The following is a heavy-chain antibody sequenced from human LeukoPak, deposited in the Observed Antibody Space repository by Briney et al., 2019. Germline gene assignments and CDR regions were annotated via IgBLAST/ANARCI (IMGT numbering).Heavy chain of an antibody. CDR1: GGSISSSNW. D-gene: IGHD3-22*01. CDR3: ARSSEGRYYYDSSGFSYYYYYMDV. V-gene: IGHV4-4*02. Sequence: KPSGTLSLTCAVSGGSISSSNWWTWVRQPPGKGLEWIGEIYHSGSTNYNPSLKSRVTISVDKSKNQFSLRLSSVTAADTAVYYCARSSEGRYYYDSSGFSYYYYYMDVWGKGTTVTISS. CDR2: IYHSGST. J-gene: IGHJ6*03.